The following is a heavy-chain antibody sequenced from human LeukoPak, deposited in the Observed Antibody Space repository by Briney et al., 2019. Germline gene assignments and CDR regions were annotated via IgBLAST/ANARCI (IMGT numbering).Heavy chain of an antibody. J-gene: IGHJ6*03. V-gene: IGHV3-64*01. Sequence: GGCLRLSCAASGFTFSSYAMHWVRQAPGKGLEYVSAISSNGGSTYYANSVKGRFTISRDNSKNTLYLQMGSLRAEDMAVYYCARDREWELPPTGNYYYMDVWGKGTTVTVSS. D-gene: IGHD1-26*01. CDR3: ARDREWELPPTGNYYYMDV. CDR2: ISSNGGST. CDR1: GFTFSSYA.